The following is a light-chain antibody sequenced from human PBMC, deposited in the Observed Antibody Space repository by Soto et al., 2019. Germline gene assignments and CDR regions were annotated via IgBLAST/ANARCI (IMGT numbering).Light chain of an antibody. J-gene: IGKJ2*01. CDR3: QQYNSYPT. V-gene: IGKV1-5*03. Sequence: DIQMTQSPSTLSASVGDRVTSTCRASQSIGDWLAWYQQKPGKAPKLLIYKASTLESGVPSRFSGSGSGTEFTLTISSLQPDDFAAYYCQQYNSYPTFGQGTKLDLK. CDR1: QSIGDW. CDR2: KAS.